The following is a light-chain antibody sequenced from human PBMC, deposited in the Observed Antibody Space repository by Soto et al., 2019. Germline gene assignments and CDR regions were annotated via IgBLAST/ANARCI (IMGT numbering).Light chain of an antibody. CDR2: EVT. V-gene: IGLV2-14*01. CDR3: SSFTTTTTLI. Sequence: QSVLTQPASVSGSPGQTIPLSCTGTSNDVGAYNYVSWYQHHPGRAPRLIIFEVTHRPSGFSTRFSASKSGNTASLTIYGLQADDEADYSCSSFTTTTTLICGGGTKRNVL. CDR1: SNDVGAYNY. J-gene: IGLJ2*01.